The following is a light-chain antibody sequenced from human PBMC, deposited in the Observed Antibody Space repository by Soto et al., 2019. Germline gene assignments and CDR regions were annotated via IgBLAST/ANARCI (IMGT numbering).Light chain of an antibody. J-gene: IGLJ2*01. Sequence: QSALTQPASVSGSLGQSITISSTGTASDIGGYNYVSWYQQHPGKAPKFIMYEVSNRPSGVSNRFSGSKSGNTASLTISGLQAEDEADYYCSSFTKSASLVVFGGGTKVTVL. V-gene: IGLV2-14*01. CDR3: SSFTKSASLVV. CDR1: ASDIGGYNY. CDR2: EVS.